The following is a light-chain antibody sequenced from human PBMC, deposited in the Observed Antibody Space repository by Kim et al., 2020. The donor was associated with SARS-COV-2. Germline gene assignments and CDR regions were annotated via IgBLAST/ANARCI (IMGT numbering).Light chain of an antibody. CDR3: AAWDDSLSGWV. J-gene: IGLJ3*02. Sequence: GQRVINSCPGSSHNIGSNYVYWYQQHPGTAPKLLIYRNNQRPSGVPARFSGSKSGTSAALAISGLRSEDEADYYCAAWDDSLSGWVFGGGTKLTVL. CDR2: RNN. CDR1: SHNIGSNY. V-gene: IGLV1-47*01.